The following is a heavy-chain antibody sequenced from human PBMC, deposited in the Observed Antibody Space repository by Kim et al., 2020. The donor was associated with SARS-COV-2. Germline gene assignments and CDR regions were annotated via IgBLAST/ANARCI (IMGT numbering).Heavy chain of an antibody. CDR2: INHSGST. CDR1: GGSFSGYY. V-gene: IGHV4-34*01. CDR3: ARGSPIIAAAGTLSGYYYYGFDV. J-gene: IGHJ6*02. D-gene: IGHD6-13*01. Sequence: SETLSLTCAVYGGSFSGYYWSWIRQPPGKGLEWIGEINHSGSTNYNPSLKSRVTISVDTSKNQFSLKLSSVTAADTAVYYCARGSPIIAAAGTLSGYYYYGFDVWGQGTPVTVSS.